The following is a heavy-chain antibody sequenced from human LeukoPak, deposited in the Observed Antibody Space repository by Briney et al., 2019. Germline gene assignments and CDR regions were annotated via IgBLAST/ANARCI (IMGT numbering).Heavy chain of an antibody. D-gene: IGHD6-19*01. CDR2: INSSGGTT. J-gene: IGHJ4*02. V-gene: IGHV1-46*01. CDR1: GYTFTGYY. CDR3: ARGGWYYFDY. Sequence: GASVKVSCKASGYTFTGYYMHWVRQAPGQGLEWMGIINSSGGTTSCAQKFQGRVTMTRDTSTSTVYMELSSLRSEDTAVYYCARGGWYYFDYWGQGTLVTVSS.